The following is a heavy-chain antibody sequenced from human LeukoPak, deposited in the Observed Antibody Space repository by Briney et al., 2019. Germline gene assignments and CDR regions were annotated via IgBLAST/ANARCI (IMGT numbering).Heavy chain of an antibody. J-gene: IGHJ6*02. Sequence: GGSLRLSCAASGFTFSSYAMHWVRQAPGKGLEWVAVISYDGSNKYYADSVKGRFTISRDNSKNTLYLQMNSLRAEDTAVYHCAKEGGDYDILTGYGMDVWGQGTTVTVSS. CDR1: GFTFSSYA. V-gene: IGHV3-30-3*01. D-gene: IGHD3-9*01. CDR2: ISYDGSNK. CDR3: AKEGGDYDILTGYGMDV.